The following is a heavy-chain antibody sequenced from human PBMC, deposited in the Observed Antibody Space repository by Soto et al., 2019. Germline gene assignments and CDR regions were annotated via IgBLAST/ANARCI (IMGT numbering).Heavy chain of an antibody. J-gene: IGHJ4*02. CDR3: ARGVWETRFGY. CDR1: GFTFSSYA. CDR2: ISGSGDST. Sequence: EVQLLESGGGLVQPGGSLRLSCAASGFTFSSYAMSWVRQAPGKGLEWVSRISGSGDSTYYADSVKGRFTISRDNSKNTLYLQMNSLRAEDTAVYYCARGVWETRFGYWGQGTPVTVSS. D-gene: IGHD1-26*01. V-gene: IGHV3-23*01.